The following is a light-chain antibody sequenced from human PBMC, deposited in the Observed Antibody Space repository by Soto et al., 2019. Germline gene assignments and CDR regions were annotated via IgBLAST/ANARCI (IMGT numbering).Light chain of an antibody. V-gene: IGLV2-14*01. J-gene: IGLJ2*01. CDR1: SSDVGGYNY. Sequence: QSVLTQPASVSGSPGQSITISCTGTSSDVGGYNYVSWYQQHPGKAPKLMIYNVSNRPSGVSNRFSGSKSGNTASLTISGLQAEDEADYYSSSYTSSSTLYVVFGGGTKLTVL. CDR2: NVS. CDR3: SSYTSSSTLYVV.